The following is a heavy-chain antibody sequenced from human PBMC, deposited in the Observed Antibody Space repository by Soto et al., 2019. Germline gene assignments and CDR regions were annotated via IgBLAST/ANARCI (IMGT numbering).Heavy chain of an antibody. Sequence: ASVKVSCKASGYTFTSYGISWVRQAPGQGLEWMGWISAYNGNTNYAQKLQGRVTMTTDTSTSTAYMELRSLRSDDTAVYYCARGLLWFGELLGYYYMDVWGKGTTVTVSS. CDR3: ARGLLWFGELLGYYYMDV. CDR1: GYTFTSYG. V-gene: IGHV1-18*01. J-gene: IGHJ6*03. CDR2: ISAYNGNT. D-gene: IGHD3-10*01.